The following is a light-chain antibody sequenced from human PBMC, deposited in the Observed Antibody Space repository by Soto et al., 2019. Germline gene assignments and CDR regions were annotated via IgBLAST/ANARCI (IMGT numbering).Light chain of an antibody. CDR2: GAF. V-gene: IGKV3-20*01. Sequence: EIVLTQSPGTLSLSPGERATLSCRASQTITSNYLAWYQHKPGQAPRLLIYGAFSRATGIPDRFSGSGSGSDFTLTNSRLEPEDFAVYHCQQYGSSYLTFGGGTKVEIK. J-gene: IGKJ4*01. CDR1: QTITSNY. CDR3: QQYGSSYLT.